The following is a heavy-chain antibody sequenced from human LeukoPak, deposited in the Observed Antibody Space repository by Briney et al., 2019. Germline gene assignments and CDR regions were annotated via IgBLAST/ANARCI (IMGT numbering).Heavy chain of an antibody. Sequence: PSETLSLTCTVSGGSISSSSYYWGWIRQPPGKGLEWIGSIYYSGSTYYNPSLKSRVTISVDTSKNQFSLKLSSVTAADTAVYYCAAPVAAAREYYFDYWGQGTLVTVSS. J-gene: IGHJ4*02. CDR2: IYYSGST. V-gene: IGHV4-39*01. CDR1: GGSISSSSYY. CDR3: AAPVAAAREYYFDY. D-gene: IGHD2-15*01.